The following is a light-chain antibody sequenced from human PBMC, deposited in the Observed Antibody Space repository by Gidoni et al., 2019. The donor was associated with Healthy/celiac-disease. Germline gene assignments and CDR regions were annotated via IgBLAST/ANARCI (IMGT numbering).Light chain of an antibody. CDR3: AAWDDSLNGLV. V-gene: IGLV1-44*01. CDR1: SSNIGSNT. CDR2: SNN. Sequence: QSVLTQPPSASGTPGQRFTISCSGSSSNIGSNTVHWYQQLPGPAPKLLIYSNNQRPSGVPDRFSGSKSGTSASLAISGLQSEDEADYYCAAWDDSLNGLVFGGGTKLTVL. J-gene: IGLJ2*01.